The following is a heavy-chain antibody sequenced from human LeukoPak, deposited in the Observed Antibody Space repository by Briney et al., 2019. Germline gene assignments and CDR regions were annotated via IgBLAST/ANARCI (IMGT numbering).Heavy chain of an antibody. D-gene: IGHD6-6*01. Sequence: PSETLSLTCIVSGDSISSTSYSWGWIRQPPGKGLEWVGSLSNTGSTYHNPSLRSRLTISVDMSKNQFSLRLSSVTAADTAVYYCARAEYSRSWFDPWGQGTLVTVSS. V-gene: IGHV4-39*01. CDR2: LSNTGST. J-gene: IGHJ5*02. CDR1: GDSISSTSYS. CDR3: ARAEYSRSWFDP.